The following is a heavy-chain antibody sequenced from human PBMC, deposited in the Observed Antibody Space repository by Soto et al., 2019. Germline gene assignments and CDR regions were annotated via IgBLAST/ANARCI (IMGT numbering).Heavy chain of an antibody. CDR3: ARDSTGYYYWYFDL. D-gene: IGHD3-22*01. CDR2: IIPIFGTA. J-gene: IGHJ2*01. V-gene: IGHV1-69*01. Sequence: QVQLVQSGAEVKKPGSSVKVSCKASGGTFSSYAISWVRQAPGQGLEWMGGIIPIFGTANYAQKFQGRVTISADESTSTAYMELSSLRSDDTAVYYCARDSTGYYYWYFDLWGRGTLVTVSS. CDR1: GGTFSSYA.